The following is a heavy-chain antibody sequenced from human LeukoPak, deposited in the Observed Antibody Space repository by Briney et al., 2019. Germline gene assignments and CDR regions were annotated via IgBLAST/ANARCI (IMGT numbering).Heavy chain of an antibody. J-gene: IGHJ5*02. CDR3: ARVLLMVYATYNWFDP. V-gene: IGHV4-59*12. D-gene: IGHD2-8*01. CDR1: GGSISSYY. Sequence: SETLSLTCTVSGGSISSYYWSWIRQPPGKGLEWIGYIYYSGSTNYYPSLKSRVTISVDTSKNQFSLKLSSVTAADTAVYYCARVLLMVYATYNWFDPWGQGTLVTVSS. CDR2: IYYSGST.